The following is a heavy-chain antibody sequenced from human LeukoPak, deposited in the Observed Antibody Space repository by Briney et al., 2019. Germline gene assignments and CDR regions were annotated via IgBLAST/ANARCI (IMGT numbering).Heavy chain of an antibody. J-gene: IGHJ6*02. CDR2: ISGSGNTT. D-gene: IGHD3-10*01. Sequence: GESLRLSCAASGFTFSSFTMSWVRLAPGKGLEWVSTISGSGNTTFYADFVRGRFTTSRDNSKNTLDLQMNSLRVEDTAVYYCAKERALLWFGQFSRGCMDVWGQGTTVSVSS. CDR1: GFTFSSFT. V-gene: IGHV3-23*01. CDR3: AKERALLWFGQFSRGCMDV.